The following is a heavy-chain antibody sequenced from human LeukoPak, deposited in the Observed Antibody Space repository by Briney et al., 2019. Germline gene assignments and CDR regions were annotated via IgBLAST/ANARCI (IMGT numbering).Heavy chain of an antibody. D-gene: IGHD2-15*01. Sequence: TGGSLRLSCAASGFTFNSYWMSWVRQAPEKGPEWLANIRQEGSDKQYVDSVKGRFTISRDNAKNSLYLQMNSLSAEDTAVYYCARHSRGSPIDDWGQGTLVTVSS. V-gene: IGHV3-7*01. CDR1: GFTFNSYW. CDR3: ARHSRGSPIDD. J-gene: IGHJ4*02. CDR2: IRQEGSDK.